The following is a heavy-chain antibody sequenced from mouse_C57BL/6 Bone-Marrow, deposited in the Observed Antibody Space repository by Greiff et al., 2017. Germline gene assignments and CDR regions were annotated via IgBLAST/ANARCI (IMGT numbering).Heavy chain of an antibody. CDR2: IYPVDGDT. CDR1: GYAFSSYW. V-gene: IGHV1-80*01. Sequence: LQLQESGAELVKPGASVKISCKASGYAFSSYWMNWVKQRPGKGLEWIGQIYPVDGDTNYNGKFKGKATLTADKSSSTAYMQRSSLTSEDSAFYVCAIYPPHCYGSTHWYFDVWGTGTTVTVSS. CDR3: AIYPPHCYGSTHWYFDV. J-gene: IGHJ1*03. D-gene: IGHD1-1*01.